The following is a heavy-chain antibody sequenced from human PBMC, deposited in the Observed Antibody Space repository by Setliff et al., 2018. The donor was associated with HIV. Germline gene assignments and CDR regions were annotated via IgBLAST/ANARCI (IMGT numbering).Heavy chain of an antibody. CDR2: VSGSGRRT. D-gene: IGHD3-22*01. Sequence: PGGSLRLSCEASGFTFDDYFISWVRLAPGKGLEWVSSVSGSGRRTYYADSVKGRFSISRDNSKNTVYLQMNSLRAEDTAIYYCARPNYYDSSGSFDYWGQGTLVTVSS. V-gene: IGHV3-23*01. J-gene: IGHJ4*02. CDR1: GFTFDDYF. CDR3: ARPNYYDSSGSFDY.